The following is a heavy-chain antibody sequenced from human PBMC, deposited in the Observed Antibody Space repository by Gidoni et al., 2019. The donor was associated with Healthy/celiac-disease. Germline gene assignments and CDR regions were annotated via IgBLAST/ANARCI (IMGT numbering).Heavy chain of an antibody. CDR1: GLTSSPHS. D-gene: IGHD3-3*01. V-gene: IGHV3-21*01. CDR3: ARDAGAGIFGVGIRFDY. Sequence: LQLEATGGGQVKTGGPLRLSGAASGLTSSPHSMNWARQPPGKGLEWISSISGSSSYICFADSVKGRFTIAGDNARNSLCLLMTSLRAEDAAVYYCARDAGAGIFGVGIRFDYWGQGTMVTVSS. J-gene: IGHJ4*02. CDR2: ISGSSSYI.